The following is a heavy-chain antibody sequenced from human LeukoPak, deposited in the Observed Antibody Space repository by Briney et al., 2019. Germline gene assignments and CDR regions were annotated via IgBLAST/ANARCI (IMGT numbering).Heavy chain of an antibody. V-gene: IGHV3-7*01. CDR2: IKQDGSQR. D-gene: IGHD6-6*01. CDR3: ARRGGSSSRRSPIDY. J-gene: IGHJ4*02. CDR1: GFTFSDYW. Sequence: GGSLRLSCTASGFTFSDYWMTWVRQAPGKGPEWVANIKQDGSQRYYVDSVRGRFTVSRDNAKNSLFLQMNGLRAEDTAVYYCARRGGSSSRRSPIDYWGQGTLVTVSS.